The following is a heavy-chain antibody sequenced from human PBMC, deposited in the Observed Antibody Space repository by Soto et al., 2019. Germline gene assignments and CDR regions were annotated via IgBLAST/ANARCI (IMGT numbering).Heavy chain of an antibody. Sequence: ASVKVSCKASGYTFTGYYMHWVRQAPGQGLEWMGWINPNSGGTNYAQKFQGWVTMTRDTSISTAYMELSRLRSDDTAVYYCARASPVGGTLDAEYFQHWGQGTLVTV. CDR2: INPNSGGT. D-gene: IGHD6-19*01. J-gene: IGHJ1*01. CDR3: ARASPVGGTLDAEYFQH. V-gene: IGHV1-2*04. CDR1: GYTFTGYY.